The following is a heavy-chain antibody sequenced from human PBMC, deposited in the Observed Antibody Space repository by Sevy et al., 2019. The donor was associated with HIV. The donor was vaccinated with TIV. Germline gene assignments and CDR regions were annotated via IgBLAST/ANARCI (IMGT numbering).Heavy chain of an antibody. V-gene: IGHV3-7*01. CDR2: INLDGSET. J-gene: IGHJ5*02. CDR1: GFIFSSYW. CDR3: ARLFYGSPDR. D-gene: IGHD3-10*01. Sequence: GGSLRLSCAASGFIFSSYWMSWVRQAPGKGLEWLATINLDGSETFYVDSVKGRFTISRHNLRKSVYLQMTSLRAEDTAVYYCARLFYGSPDRWGQGTLVTVSS.